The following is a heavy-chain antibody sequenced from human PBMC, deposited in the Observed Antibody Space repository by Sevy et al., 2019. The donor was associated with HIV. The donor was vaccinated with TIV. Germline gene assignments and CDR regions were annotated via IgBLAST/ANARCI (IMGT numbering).Heavy chain of an antibody. V-gene: IGHV3-23*01. J-gene: IGHJ4*02. D-gene: IGHD3-3*01. CDR2: ISGSGGST. CDR3: AKIGGGYYEPIDY. Sequence: GGSLRLSCAASGFTFSSYAMSWVRQAPGKGLEWVSAISGSGGSTYYAYSVKGRFTISRDNSKNTLYLQMNSLRAEDTAVYYCAKIGGGYYEPIDYWGQGTLVTVSS. CDR1: GFTFSSYA.